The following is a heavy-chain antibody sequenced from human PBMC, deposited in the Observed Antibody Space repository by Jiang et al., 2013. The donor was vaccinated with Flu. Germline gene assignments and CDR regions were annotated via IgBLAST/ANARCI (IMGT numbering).Heavy chain of an antibody. V-gene: IGHV6-1*01. Sequence: QTLSLTCAISGDSVSSQTAAWDWIRQSPGRGLQWLGRTYYRSDWYIDYAVSVKSRIRISADPSKNQLSLHLNSVTPEDTAVYYCVRTEWLDYFDYWGPGTLVTVSS. CDR1: GDSVSSQTAA. CDR3: VRTEWLDYFDY. J-gene: IGHJ4*02. CDR2: TYYRSDWYI. D-gene: IGHD5-12*01.